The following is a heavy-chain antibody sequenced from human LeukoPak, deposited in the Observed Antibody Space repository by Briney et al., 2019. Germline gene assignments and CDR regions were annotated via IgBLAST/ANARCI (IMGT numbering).Heavy chain of an antibody. J-gene: IGHJ4*01. D-gene: IGHD2-2*03. V-gene: IGHV4-30-4*01. CDR2: IYXTGXX. Sequence: PSQTLSLTCTVXXGXXXXGXYXXXXXXQXPXKGLEWIGYIYXTGXXXXXPSLKSRLTISVDTPKNRFSLKLNSXTAADTAXYXXAXASNGLNSFDYWGXGTLVTVSS. CDR1: XGXXXXGXYX. CDR3: AXASNGLNSFDY.